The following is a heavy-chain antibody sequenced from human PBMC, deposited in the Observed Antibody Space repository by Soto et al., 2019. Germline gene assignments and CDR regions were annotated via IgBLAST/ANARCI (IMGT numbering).Heavy chain of an antibody. CDR2: ISSSDTII. Sequence: PGGSLRLSCAASGFTFSDYYMSWIRQAPGKGLGWVSYISSSDTIIYYADSVKGRFTISRDNAKNSLYLQMNSLRAEDTAVYYCARDLGYYDSSGYFDYWGQGTLVTVSS. CDR1: GFTFSDYY. J-gene: IGHJ4*02. CDR3: ARDLGYYDSSGYFDY. V-gene: IGHV3-11*01. D-gene: IGHD3-22*01.